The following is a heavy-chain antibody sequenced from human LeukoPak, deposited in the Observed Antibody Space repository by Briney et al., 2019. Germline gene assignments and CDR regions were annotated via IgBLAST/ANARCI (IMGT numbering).Heavy chain of an antibody. V-gene: IGHV3-74*01. Sequence: GGSLRLSCAASGFSLRTYWTHWVRHVPGEGLEWLSRINSDGSSTTYAESVKGRFTISRDNAKNTLNLQLNSLRAEDTAVYYCARSTRDSRGYYNTLDYWGQGTLVTVSS. D-gene: IGHD3-22*01. CDR3: ARSTRDSRGYYNTLDY. CDR1: GFSLRTYW. J-gene: IGHJ4*02. CDR2: INSDGSST.